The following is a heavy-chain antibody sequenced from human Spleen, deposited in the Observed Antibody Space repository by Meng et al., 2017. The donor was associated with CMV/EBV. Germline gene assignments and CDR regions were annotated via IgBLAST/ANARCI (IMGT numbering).Heavy chain of an antibody. D-gene: IGHD3-16*02. Sequence: RQRQEARIGRVTTSQPLYLTCTVPGGSMSSSSYYWGWIRQPPGKGLEWIGSIYYSGSTYYNPSLKSRVTISVDTSKNQFSLKLSSVTAADTAVYYCARLPIMITFGGVIVIKGGFDYWGQGTLVTVSS. V-gene: IGHV4-39*07. CDR2: IYYSGST. J-gene: IGHJ4*02. CDR1: GGSMSSSSYY. CDR3: ARLPIMITFGGVIVIKGGFDY.